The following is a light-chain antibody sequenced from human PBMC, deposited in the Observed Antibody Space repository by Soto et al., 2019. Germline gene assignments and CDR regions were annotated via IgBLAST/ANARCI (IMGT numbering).Light chain of an antibody. V-gene: IGKV3-20*01. CDR3: QQYGSSPRFT. Sequence: EFVLTQSPGTLSLSPGERATLSCRASQSVSSNYLAWYQQKPGQAPRLLIYGASSRATGIPDRFSGSGSGTDFTLTISRLEPEDLAVYYCQQYGSSPRFTFGPGTKVDIK. CDR1: QSVSSNY. CDR2: GAS. J-gene: IGKJ3*01.